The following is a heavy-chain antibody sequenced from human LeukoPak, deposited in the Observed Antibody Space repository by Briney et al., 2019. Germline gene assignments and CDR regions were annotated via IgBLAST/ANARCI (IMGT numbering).Heavy chain of an antibody. CDR3: TKGYCSGSSCYPQFDP. Sequence: SETLSLTCTVSGGSISSYYWSWIRQPPGKGLEWIGYIYYSGSTNYNPSLKSRVTISVDTSKNQFSLKLSSVTAADTAVYYCTKGYCSGSSCYPQFDPWGQGTLVTVSS. CDR1: GGSISSYY. J-gene: IGHJ5*02. V-gene: IGHV4-59*01. D-gene: IGHD2-2*01. CDR2: IYYSGST.